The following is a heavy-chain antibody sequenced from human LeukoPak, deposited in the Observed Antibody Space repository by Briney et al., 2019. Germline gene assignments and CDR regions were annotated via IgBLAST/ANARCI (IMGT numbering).Heavy chain of an antibody. D-gene: IGHD3-22*01. V-gene: IGHV3-30*02. CDR3: AKDRTMIVVASFDY. CDR2: IRYDGSNK. Sequence: PSGSLRLSCAASGFTSSSYSMNWVRQAPGKGLEWVAFIRYDGSNKYYADSVKGRFTIARDNSKNTLYLQMNSLRAEDTAVYYCAKDRTMIVVASFDYWGQGTLVRVSS. CDR1: GFTSSSYS. J-gene: IGHJ4*02.